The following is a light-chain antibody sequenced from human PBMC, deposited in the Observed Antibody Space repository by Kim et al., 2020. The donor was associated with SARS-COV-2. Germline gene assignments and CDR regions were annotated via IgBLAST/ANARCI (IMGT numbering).Light chain of an antibody. V-gene: IGLV2-11*01. J-gene: IGLJ1*01. CDR2: DVS. Sequence: QSALTQPRSVSGSPGQSVTISCTGTSSDVGGYNYVSWYQQHPGKAPKLMIYDVSKRPSGVPDRFSGSKSGNTASLTISGLQAEDEADYYCCSYAGSYTFAVFGTRTKVTVL. CDR3: CSYAGSYTFAV. CDR1: SSDVGGYNY.